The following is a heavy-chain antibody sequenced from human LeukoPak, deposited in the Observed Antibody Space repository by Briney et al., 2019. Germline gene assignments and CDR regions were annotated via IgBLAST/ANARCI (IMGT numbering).Heavy chain of an antibody. Sequence: GGSLRLSCAASGFTFSNYAMRRVRQAPGKGLEWVSAISGGGGTTYYADSVKGRFTISRDNSKNILYLQMNSLRAEYTAVYYCAKDGIAAAGDAFDIWGQGTMVTVSS. CDR3: AKDGIAAAGDAFDI. CDR1: GFTFSNYA. J-gene: IGHJ3*02. CDR2: ISGGGGTT. D-gene: IGHD6-13*01. V-gene: IGHV3-23*01.